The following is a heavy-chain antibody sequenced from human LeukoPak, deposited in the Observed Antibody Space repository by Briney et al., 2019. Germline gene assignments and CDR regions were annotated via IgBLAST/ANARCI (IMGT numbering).Heavy chain of an antibody. Sequence: GGSLRLSCSASGFTFDDFAMHWVRQAPGTGLEWVSRISWNSGIIDYVDSVKGRFTISRDNSKNTLYLQMNSLRAEDMAVYYCARDQYSNSWYRFGRFDPWGQGTLVTVSS. CDR3: ARDQYSNSWYRFGRFDP. CDR1: GFTFDDFA. D-gene: IGHD6-13*01. V-gene: IGHV3-9*03. CDR2: ISWNSGII. J-gene: IGHJ5*02.